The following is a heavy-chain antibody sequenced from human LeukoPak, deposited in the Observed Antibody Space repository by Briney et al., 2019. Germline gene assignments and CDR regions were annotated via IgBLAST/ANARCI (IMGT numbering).Heavy chain of an antibody. CDR1: GFTFDDYA. D-gene: IGHD4-17*01. Sequence: GGSLRLSCAASGFTFDDYAMHWVRQAPGKGLEWVSGISWNSGSIGYADSVKGRFTISRDNAKNSLYLQMNSLRAEDTAVYYCARDSYGDYLEKYFDYWGQGTLVTVSS. CDR3: ARDSYGDYLEKYFDY. V-gene: IGHV3-9*01. CDR2: ISWNSGSI. J-gene: IGHJ4*02.